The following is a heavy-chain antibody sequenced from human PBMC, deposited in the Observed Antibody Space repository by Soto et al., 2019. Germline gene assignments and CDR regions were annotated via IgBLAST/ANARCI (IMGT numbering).Heavy chain of an antibody. CDR2: ISYDGSNK. D-gene: IGHD3-3*01. CDR3: ARDLLLFFEWSFSGSYYYYGMDV. Sequence: GGTLRLSSAASGFTFSSYAMHWVRQAPGKGLKWVAVISYDGSNKYYADSVKGRFTISRDNSKNTLYLQMNSLRAEDTAVYYCARDLLLFFEWSFSGSYYYYGMDVWGQGTTVTVSS. V-gene: IGHV3-30-3*01. CDR1: GFTFSSYA. J-gene: IGHJ6*02.